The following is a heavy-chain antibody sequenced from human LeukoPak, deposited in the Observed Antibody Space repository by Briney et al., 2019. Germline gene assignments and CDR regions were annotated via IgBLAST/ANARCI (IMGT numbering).Heavy chain of an antibody. CDR1: GGSISTYY. J-gene: IGHJ4*02. V-gene: IGHV4-59*01. CDR2: IYYSGGT. Sequence: SETLSLTCTVSGGSISTYYWSWIRQPPGKGLEWIGYIYYSGGTNYNPPLKSRLTISVDTSKNQFSLRLSSVTAADTAVYYCARSPTGGSPFFDYWGQGTLVTVSS. D-gene: IGHD2-15*01. CDR3: ARSPTGGSPFFDY.